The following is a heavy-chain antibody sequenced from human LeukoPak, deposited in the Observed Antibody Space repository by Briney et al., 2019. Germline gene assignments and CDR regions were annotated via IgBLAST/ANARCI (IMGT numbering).Heavy chain of an antibody. V-gene: IGHV3-30-3*01. Sequence: GGSLRLSCAASGFIFSSYTVHWVRQAPGKGLEWVALILYDGSNKYYADSVKGRFTISRDNSKNTFDLHMNSLRAEDTAVYYCARVVGDRDYWGQGTLVTVSS. CDR2: ILYDGSNK. CDR1: GFIFSSYT. J-gene: IGHJ4*02. CDR3: ARVVGDRDY.